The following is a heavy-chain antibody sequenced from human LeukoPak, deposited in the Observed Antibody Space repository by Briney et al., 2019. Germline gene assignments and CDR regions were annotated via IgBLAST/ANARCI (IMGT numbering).Heavy chain of an antibody. V-gene: IGHV3-33*06. D-gene: IGHD2-15*01. Sequence: GGSLRLSCAASGFPFSGSSMHWVRQAPGKGLEWVAVIWYDGSHQYYADSVKGRFTISRDNSKNTLDLQMNSLRVEDTAVYFCAKDKDTPATAQPQRGYFESWGQGTLVTVSS. J-gene: IGHJ4*02. CDR2: IWYDGSHQ. CDR1: GFPFSGSS. CDR3: AKDKDTPATAQPQRGYFES.